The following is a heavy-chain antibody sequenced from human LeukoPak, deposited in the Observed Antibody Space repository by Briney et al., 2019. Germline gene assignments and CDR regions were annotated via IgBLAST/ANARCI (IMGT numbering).Heavy chain of an antibody. CDR1: GFTFSDYS. CDR2: ISSSSSYI. V-gene: IGHV3-21*01. D-gene: IGHD3-16*02. CDR3: ARAKRIMITFGGVIVRTDTDAFDI. Sequence: GGSLRLSCAASGFTFSDYSMNWVRQAPGKGLEWVSSISSSSSYIYYADSVKGRFTISRDNAKNSLYLQMNSLRAEDTAVYYCARAKRIMITFGGVIVRTDTDAFDIWGQGTMVTVSS. J-gene: IGHJ3*02.